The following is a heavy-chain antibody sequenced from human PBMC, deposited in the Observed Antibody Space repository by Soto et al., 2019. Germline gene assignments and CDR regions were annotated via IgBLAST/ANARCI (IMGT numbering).Heavy chain of an antibody. CDR2: VSHDGRNT. CDR1: GFTFSDYA. D-gene: IGHD6-19*01. V-gene: IGHV3-30*18. CDR3: AKGGMQCLVTSDFNY. Sequence: VQLVESGGGVVQPGRSLRLSCAASGFTFSDYAMHWVRQAPGKGLEWVAVVSHDGRNTHYADSVKGRFTISSDSSKNTVSLEMTSLRAEDTAAYYCAKGGMQCLVTSDFNYWGQGALVTVSS. J-gene: IGHJ4*02.